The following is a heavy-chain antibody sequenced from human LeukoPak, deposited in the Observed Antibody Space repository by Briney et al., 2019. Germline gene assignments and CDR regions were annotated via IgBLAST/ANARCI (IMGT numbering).Heavy chain of an antibody. J-gene: IGHJ1*01. CDR3: ASDCGGDCYPPAEYFQH. CDR1: GGTLSSYA. CDR2: IIPIFGTA. D-gene: IGHD2-21*02. Sequence: SVKVSCKASGGTLSSYAISWVRQAPGQGLEWMGGIIPIFGTANYAQKFQGRVTITADKSTSTAYMELSSLRSEDTAVYYCASDCGGDCYPPAEYFQHWGQGTLVTVSS. V-gene: IGHV1-69*06.